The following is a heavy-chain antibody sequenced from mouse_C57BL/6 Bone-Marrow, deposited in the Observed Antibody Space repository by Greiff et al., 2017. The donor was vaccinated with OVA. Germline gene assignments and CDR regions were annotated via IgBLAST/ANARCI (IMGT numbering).Heavy chain of an antibody. CDR2: INPNNGGT. CDR3: ARRGYYGSSPFAY. J-gene: IGHJ3*01. V-gene: IGHV1-18*01. Sequence: EVQVVESGPELVKPGASVKIPCKASGYTFTDYNMDWVKQSHGKSLEWIGDINPNNGGTIYNQKFKGKATLNVDKSSSTAYMELRSLTSEDTSVYYCARRGYYGSSPFAYWGQGTLVTVSA. D-gene: IGHD1-1*01. CDR1: GYTFTDYN.